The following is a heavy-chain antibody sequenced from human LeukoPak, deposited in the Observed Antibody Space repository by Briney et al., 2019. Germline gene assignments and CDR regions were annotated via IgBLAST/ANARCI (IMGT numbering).Heavy chain of an antibody. V-gene: IGHV4-38-2*01. D-gene: IGHD3-10*01. Sequence: PSETLSLTCAVSGYSISSGYLWGWLRQPPGKGLEWIGSIYHSGGTNYSPSLKSRATISVDTSKNQFSLMLSTVTAADMAVYYCARGSGSGSYGALDYWGQGMLVTVSS. CDR2: IYHSGGT. CDR1: GYSISSGYL. J-gene: IGHJ4*02. CDR3: ARGSGSGSYGALDY.